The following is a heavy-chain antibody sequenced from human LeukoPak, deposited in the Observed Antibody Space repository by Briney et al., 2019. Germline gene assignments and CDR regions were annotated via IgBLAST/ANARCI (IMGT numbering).Heavy chain of an antibody. V-gene: IGHV1-18*01. CDR2: ISAYNGNT. J-gene: IGHJ5*02. D-gene: IGHD6-13*01. Sequence: GASVKVSCTASGYTFTSYGISWVRQAPGQGLEWMGWISAYNGNTNYAQKLQGRVTMTTDTSTSTAYMELRSLRSDDTAVYYCAREIAAVGTWWFDPWGQGTLVTVSS. CDR1: GYTFTSYG. CDR3: AREIAAVGTWWFDP.